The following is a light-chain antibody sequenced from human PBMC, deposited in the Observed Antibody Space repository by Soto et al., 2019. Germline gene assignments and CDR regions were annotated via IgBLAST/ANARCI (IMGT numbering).Light chain of an antibody. Sequence: EIVVTQSPATLSVSPGERSTLSCRARQSVYSNLAWYQQKPGQAPRFHIYGASTRATGIPAMFSGSGSGTEFTLTIRILQSEDVAVYYCQQYDNWPLTFGGGTKVDI. J-gene: IGKJ4*01. V-gene: IGKV3-15*01. CDR1: QSVYSN. CDR3: QQYDNWPLT. CDR2: GAS.